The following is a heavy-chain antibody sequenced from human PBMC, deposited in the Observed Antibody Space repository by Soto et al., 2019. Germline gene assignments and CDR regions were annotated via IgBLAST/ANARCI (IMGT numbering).Heavy chain of an antibody. CDR3: ATSPIVGATTDYYGMDV. D-gene: IGHD1-26*01. J-gene: IGHJ6*02. CDR2: IYYSGST. CDR1: GGSVSSGSYY. V-gene: IGHV4-61*01. Sequence: SETLSLTCTVSGGSVSSGSYYWSWIRQPPGKGLEWIGYIYYSGSTNYNPSLKSRVTISVDTSKNQFSLKLSSVTAADTAVYYFATSPIVGATTDYYGMDVWGQGTTVTVSS.